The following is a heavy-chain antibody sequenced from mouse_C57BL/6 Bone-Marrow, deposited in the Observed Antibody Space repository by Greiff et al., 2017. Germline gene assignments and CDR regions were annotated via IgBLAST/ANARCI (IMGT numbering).Heavy chain of an antibody. CDR2: IDPSDSYT. CDR1: GYTFTSYW. D-gene: IGHD1-1*01. CDR3: ARGGGPTVPPFAY. V-gene: IGHV1-50*01. Sequence: VQLQQPGAELVKPGASVKLSCKASGYTFTSYWMQWVKQRPGQGLEWIGEIDPSDSYTNYNQKFKGKATLTVDTSSSTAYMQLSSLTSEDSAVYYCARGGGPTVPPFAYWGQGTLVTVSA. J-gene: IGHJ3*01.